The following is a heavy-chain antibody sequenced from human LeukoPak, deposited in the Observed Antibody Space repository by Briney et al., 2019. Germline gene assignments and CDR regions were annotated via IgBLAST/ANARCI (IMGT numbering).Heavy chain of an antibody. Sequence: SETLSLTCTVSGGSISSYYWSWIRQPAGKGLEYIGRIYSSGNSNYNPSLESRVTMSVDKSKNQISLRLSSVTAADAAVYYCARDDYYATSGYSHWYFDVWGRGTLVTVSS. CDR3: ARDDYYATSGYSHWYFDV. CDR1: GGSISSYY. D-gene: IGHD3-22*01. CDR2: IYSSGNS. V-gene: IGHV4-4*07. J-gene: IGHJ2*01.